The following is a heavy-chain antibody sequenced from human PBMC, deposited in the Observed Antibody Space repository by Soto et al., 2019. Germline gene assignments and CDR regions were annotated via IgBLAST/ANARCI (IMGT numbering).Heavy chain of an antibody. CDR2: FDPEDGET. D-gene: IGHD6-6*01. V-gene: IGHV1-24*01. CDR3: ATDYPDPAVAARNY. J-gene: IGHJ4*02. Sequence: ASVKVSCKVSGYTLTELSMHWVRQAPGKGLEWMGGFDPEDGETIYAQKFQGRVTMTEDTSTDTAYMELSSLRSEDTAVYYCATDYPDPAVAARNYWGQGTLVTVSS. CDR1: GYTLTELS.